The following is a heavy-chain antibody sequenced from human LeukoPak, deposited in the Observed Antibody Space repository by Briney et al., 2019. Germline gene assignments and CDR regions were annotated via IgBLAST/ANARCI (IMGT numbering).Heavy chain of an antibody. CDR3: AKDSHWILFDD. D-gene: IGHD2-2*03. V-gene: IGHV3-23*01. Sequence: GGSLRLSCEASGFTFSGSAIHWVRQAPGKGPEWVSGIGGSGTRTYYADSVKGRFTISRDNSKNALYLQMNSLRDEDTAVYYCAKDSHWILFDDWGQGTLVTVSS. CDR1: GFTFSGSA. J-gene: IGHJ4*02. CDR2: IGGSGTRT.